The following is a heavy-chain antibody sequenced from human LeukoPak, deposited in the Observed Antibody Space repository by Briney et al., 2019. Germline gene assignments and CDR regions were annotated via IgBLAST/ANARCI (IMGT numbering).Heavy chain of an antibody. D-gene: IGHD1-26*01. CDR1: GGSVGSGTHY. J-gene: IGHJ4*02. V-gene: IGHV4-61*01. CDR2: IYYSGST. Sequence: SETLSLTCTVSGGSVGSGTHYWSWIRQPPGKGLEWIGYIYYSGSTNYNPSLKSRVTISVDTSKNQFSLKLSSVTAADTAVYFCARGGQGYYDMKNDYWGQGTLVTVSS. CDR3: ARGGQGYYDMKNDY.